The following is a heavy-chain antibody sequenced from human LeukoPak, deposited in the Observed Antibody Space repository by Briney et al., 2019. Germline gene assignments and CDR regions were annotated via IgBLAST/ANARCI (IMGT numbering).Heavy chain of an antibody. CDR1: GYSFTSYW. J-gene: IGHJ4*02. Sequence: GESLMISCMGSGYSFTSYWSSWVRQMPGKGLEWMGRIYPSDSYTNYSPSFQGHVAISADKSISTAYLQWSSPKASDTAMYYCATLRSGIDYWGQGTLVTVSS. CDR2: IYPSDSYT. D-gene: IGHD3-3*01. CDR3: ATLRSGIDY. V-gene: IGHV5-10-1*01.